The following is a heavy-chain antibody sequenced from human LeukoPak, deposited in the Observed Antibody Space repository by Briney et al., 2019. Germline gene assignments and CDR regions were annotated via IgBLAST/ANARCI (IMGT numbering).Heavy chain of an antibody. J-gene: IGHJ4*02. V-gene: IGHV1-69*04. CDR3: ARSTAAGSTYYFDY. CDR2: IIPILGIA. CDR1: GGTFSSYA. Sequence: SVKVSCKASGGTFSSYAISWARQAPGQGLEWMGRIIPILGIANYAQKFQGRVTITADKSTSTAYMELSSLRSEDTAVYYCARSTAAGSTYYFDYWGQGTLVTVSS. D-gene: IGHD6-13*01.